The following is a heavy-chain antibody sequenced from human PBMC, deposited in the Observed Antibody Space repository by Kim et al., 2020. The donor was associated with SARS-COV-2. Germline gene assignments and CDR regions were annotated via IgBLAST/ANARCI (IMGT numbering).Heavy chain of an antibody. V-gene: IGHV3-74*01. CDR3: ARGNYHGMDV. CDR1: GFRFSAYW. CDR2: FNSDGSST. D-gene: IGHD3-10*01. J-gene: IGHJ6*02. Sequence: GGSLRLSCVASGFRFSAYWMHWVRQVPGKGLVWVSRFNSDGSSTIYADSVKGRFTISRDNAKNTLYLQMTSLRAEDTALYYCARGNYHGMDVWGQGTRVT.